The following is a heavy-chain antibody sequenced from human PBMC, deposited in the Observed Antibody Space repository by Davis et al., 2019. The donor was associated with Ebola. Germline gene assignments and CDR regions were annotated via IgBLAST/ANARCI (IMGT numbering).Heavy chain of an antibody. J-gene: IGHJ4*02. CDR3: ARDYVY. D-gene: IGHD1-14*01. CDR2: IYYSGST. Sequence: SETLSLTCTVSGDSISSDNYYWSWIRQPPGKGLEWIGYIYYSGSTNYSPSLKSRVTISADTSKNQFSLRLKFVTAADTAMYYCARDYVYWGQGILVTVSS. V-gene: IGHV4-61*01. CDR1: GDSISSDNYY.